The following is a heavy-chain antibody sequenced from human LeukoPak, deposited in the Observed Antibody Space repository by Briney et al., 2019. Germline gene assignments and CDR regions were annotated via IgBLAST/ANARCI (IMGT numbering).Heavy chain of an antibody. CDR3: ASRGGEVDFVPGIDY. V-gene: IGHV1-69*13. CDR1: GGTFSSYA. J-gene: IGHJ4*02. D-gene: IGHD2-2*01. Sequence: GASVKVSCKASGGTFSSYAISWVRQAPGQGLEWMGGIIPIFGTANYAQKFQGRVTITADESTSTAYMELSSLRSEDTAVYYCASRGGEVDFVPGIDYWGQGTLVIVSS. CDR2: IIPIFGTA.